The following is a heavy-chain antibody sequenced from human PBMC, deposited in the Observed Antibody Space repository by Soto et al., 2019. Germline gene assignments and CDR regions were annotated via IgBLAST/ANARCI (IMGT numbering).Heavy chain of an antibody. Sequence: QVQLQQWGAGLPKPSETLSLTCAVYGAPFSGYYWTWIRQPPGKGLEWIGEINHTGSTKYNPSLKSRVTVSLDTSKNQFSLSLRSVTAADTAVYYCARGREIFGAVTPFEYWGQGTQVAGSS. CDR1: GAPFSGYY. D-gene: IGHD3-3*01. J-gene: IGHJ4*02. V-gene: IGHV4-34*02. CDR3: ARGREIFGAVTPFEY. CDR2: INHTGST.